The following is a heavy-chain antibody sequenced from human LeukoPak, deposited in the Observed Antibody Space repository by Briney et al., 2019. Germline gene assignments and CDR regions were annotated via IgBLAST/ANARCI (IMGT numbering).Heavy chain of an antibody. CDR3: ARGNDGSYPFDY. CDR1: GFTFDDYA. Sequence: PGRSLRLSCAASGFTFDDYAMHWVRQAPGKGLEWVSGISWNSGSIGYADSVKGRFTISKDNAKNSLYLQMNSLRAEDTAVYYCARGNDGSYPFDYWGQGTLVTVSS. CDR2: ISWNSGSI. D-gene: IGHD1-26*01. J-gene: IGHJ4*02. V-gene: IGHV3-9*01.